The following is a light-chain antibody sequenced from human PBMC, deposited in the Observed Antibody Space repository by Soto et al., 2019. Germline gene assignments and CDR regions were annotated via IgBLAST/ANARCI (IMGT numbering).Light chain of an antibody. J-gene: IGLJ1*01. Sequence: SALTQPASVSGSPGQSITISCIGTSSDIGGYNYVSWYQQHPGNAPKLMVFDVSDRPSGVSNRFSGSKSGNTASLTISGLQAEDEADYYCSSYTTSSFYVFGTGTKVTVL. CDR2: DVS. CDR1: SSDIGGYNY. V-gene: IGLV2-14*03. CDR3: SSYTTSSFYV.